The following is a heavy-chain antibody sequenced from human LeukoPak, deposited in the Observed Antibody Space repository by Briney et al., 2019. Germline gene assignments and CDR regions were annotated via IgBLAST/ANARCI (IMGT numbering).Heavy chain of an antibody. CDR2: ISSSQRAI. Sequence: GGSLRLSCAASGFTFSDFYMSWIRQAPGKGLEWVSLISSSQRAINYGDAVKGRFTTSRDNAKNSLFLQMNSLRAEDTAIYYGAGRPGASYLLSGGRGTRFTVPA. CDR3: AGRPGASYLLS. J-gene: IGHJ4*02. D-gene: IGHD2-15*01. V-gene: IGHV3-11*01. CDR1: GFTFSDFY.